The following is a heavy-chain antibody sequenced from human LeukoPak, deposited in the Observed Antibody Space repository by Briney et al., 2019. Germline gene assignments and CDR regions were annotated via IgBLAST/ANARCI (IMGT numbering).Heavy chain of an antibody. V-gene: IGHV3-23*01. CDR2: ISGSGGST. J-gene: IGHJ4*02. CDR3: AATALYCSGGSCYDY. Sequence: GGSLRLSCAASGFTFSNYWMSWVRQAPGKGLEWVSAISGSGGSTYYADSVKGRFTISRDNSKNTLYLQMNSLRAEDTAVYYCAATALYCSGGSCYDYWGQGTLVTVSS. D-gene: IGHD2-15*01. CDR1: GFTFSNYW.